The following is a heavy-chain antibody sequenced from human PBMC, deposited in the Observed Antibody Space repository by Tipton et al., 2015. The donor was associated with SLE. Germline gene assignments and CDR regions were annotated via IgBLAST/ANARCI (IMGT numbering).Heavy chain of an antibody. CDR3: VRDPLRDYIQRKDWYFDL. J-gene: IGHJ2*01. CDR2: VYHRMST. Sequence: TLSLTCAVSGDSITSGYYWGWIRQPPGKGLEWIGSVYHRMSTYYNPSLKSRVTISIDTTKNQFSLKMTSVTAADTAIYYCVRDPLRDYIQRKDWYFDLWGRGTQVTVSS. V-gene: IGHV4-38-2*02. CDR1: GDSITSGYY. D-gene: IGHD4-11*01.